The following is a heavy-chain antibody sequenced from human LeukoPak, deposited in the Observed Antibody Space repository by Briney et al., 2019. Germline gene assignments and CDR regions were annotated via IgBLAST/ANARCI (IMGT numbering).Heavy chain of an antibody. J-gene: IGHJ4*02. CDR3: AKGDNYYDSSGYYCVRALFDY. CDR1: GFTFSSYG. V-gene: IGHV3-30*18. Sequence: GGSLRLSCAAPGFTFSSYGMHWVRQAPGKGLEWVAGTSYNGNIKYYADYVKGRFSISRDNSKNTLYLQMDSLRAEDTAVYYCAKGDNYYDSSGYYCVRALFDYWGQGTLVTVSS. CDR2: TSYNGNIK. D-gene: IGHD3-22*01.